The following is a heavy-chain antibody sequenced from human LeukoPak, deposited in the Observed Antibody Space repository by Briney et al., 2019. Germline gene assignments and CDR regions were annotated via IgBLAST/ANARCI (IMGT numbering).Heavy chain of an antibody. CDR1: GYTFTSYA. Sequence: ASVKVSCKASGYTFTSYAMHWVRQAPGQRLEWMGWINAGNGNTKYSHKFQGRVTISRETSASTAYMEMSSLRSEDTAVYYCARGRVAGTTFFDYWGQGTLVTVSS. V-gene: IGHV1-3*01. CDR3: ARGRVAGTTFFDY. J-gene: IGHJ4*02. D-gene: IGHD1-1*01. CDR2: INAGNGNT.